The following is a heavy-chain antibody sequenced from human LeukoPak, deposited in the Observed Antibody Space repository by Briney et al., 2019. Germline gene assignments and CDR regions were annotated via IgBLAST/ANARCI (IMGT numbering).Heavy chain of an antibody. D-gene: IGHD1-26*01. CDR2: IYYSGST. CDR3: AKVVGADFDY. Sequence: PSETLSLTCTVSGGSISSYYWSWIRQPPGKGLEWIGYIYYSGSTNYNPSLKSRVTISVDTSKNQFSLKLSSVTAADTAVYYCAKVVGADFDYWGQGALVTVSS. V-gene: IGHV4-59*08. J-gene: IGHJ4*02. CDR1: GGSISSYY.